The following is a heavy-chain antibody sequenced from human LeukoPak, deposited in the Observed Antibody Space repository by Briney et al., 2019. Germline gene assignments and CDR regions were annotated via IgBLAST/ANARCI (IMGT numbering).Heavy chain of an antibody. CDR3: ARDPRYYDSSGYLEEVDY. CDR1: GGTFSSYT. V-gene: IGHV1-69*04. CDR2: IIPILGIA. D-gene: IGHD3-22*01. J-gene: IGHJ4*02. Sequence: SVKVSCKASGGTFSSYTISWVRQAPGQGLEWMGRIIPILGIANYAQKFQGRVTITADKSTSTAYMELSRLRSEDTAVYYCARDPRYYDSSGYLEEVDYWGQGTLVTVSS.